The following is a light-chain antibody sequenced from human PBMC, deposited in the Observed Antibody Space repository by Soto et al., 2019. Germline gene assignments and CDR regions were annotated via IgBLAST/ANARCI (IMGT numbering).Light chain of an antibody. CDR2: AAS. V-gene: IGKV1D-16*01. CDR3: QQYNSYSLLT. CDR1: QGISSW. Sequence: DIQMTQSPSSVSASLGDRVTITCRASQGISSWLAWYQQKPGKAPQLLIHAASTLQSGVPSRFSGSGSGTEFILTISSLQPDDFATYYCQQYNSYSLLTFGGGTKVDIK. J-gene: IGKJ4*01.